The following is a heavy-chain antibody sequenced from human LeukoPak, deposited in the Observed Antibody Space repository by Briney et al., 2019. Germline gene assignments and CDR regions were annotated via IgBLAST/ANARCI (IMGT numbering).Heavy chain of an antibody. J-gene: IGHJ4*02. CDR3: ARGGLWFGGKPFDY. V-gene: IGHV3-23*01. CDR2: ITASGDST. Sequence: PGGSLRLSCAASGFTFSNYVMIWVRQAPGKGLEWASGITASGDSTYYGDSVKGRFTMSRDNSKNTVYLQMNSLRAEDMAVYYCARGGLWFGGKPFDYWGQGTLVTVSS. D-gene: IGHD3-10*01. CDR1: GFTFSNYV.